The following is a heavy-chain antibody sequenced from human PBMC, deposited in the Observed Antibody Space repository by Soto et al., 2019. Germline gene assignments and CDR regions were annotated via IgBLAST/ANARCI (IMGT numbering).Heavy chain of an antibody. V-gene: IGHV3-33*01. D-gene: IGHD1-1*01. CDR2: IWYDGSNK. CDR3: ARDRATSGTLDY. J-gene: IGHJ4*02. Sequence: QVQLVESGGGVVQPGRSLRLSCAASGFTFSSYGMHWVRQAPGKGLEWVAVIWYDGSNKYYADSVKGRFTISRDNSKNTLYLQINSLRAEDTAVYYCARDRATSGTLDYWGQGTLVTVSS. CDR1: GFTFSSYG.